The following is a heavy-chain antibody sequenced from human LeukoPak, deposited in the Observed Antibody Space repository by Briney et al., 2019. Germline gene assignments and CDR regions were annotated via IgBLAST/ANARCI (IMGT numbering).Heavy chain of an antibody. J-gene: IGHJ4*02. V-gene: IGHV1-3*01. CDR3: ARDSIPSHYSSGWYSQFDY. Sequence: GASVKVSCKASGYTFTSYAMHWVRQAPGQRLEWMGWINAGNGNTKYSQKFQGRVTITRDTSASTAYMELSSLRSEDTAVYYCARDSIPSHYSSGWYSQFDYWGQGTLVTVSS. D-gene: IGHD6-19*01. CDR1: GYTFTSYA. CDR2: INAGNGNT.